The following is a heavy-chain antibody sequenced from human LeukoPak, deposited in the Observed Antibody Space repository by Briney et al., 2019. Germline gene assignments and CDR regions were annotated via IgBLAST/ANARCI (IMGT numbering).Heavy chain of an antibody. D-gene: IGHD2-15*01. J-gene: IGHJ4*02. CDR1: GGSISSYY. CDR3: ARLGGGSCYIDY. V-gene: IGHV4-59*01. Sequence: SETLSLACTVSGGSISSYYWSWIRQPPGKGLEWIGYIYYSGSTNYNPSLKSRVTISVDTSKNQFSLKLSSVTAADTAVYYCARLGGGSCYIDYWGQGTLVTVSS. CDR2: IYYSGST.